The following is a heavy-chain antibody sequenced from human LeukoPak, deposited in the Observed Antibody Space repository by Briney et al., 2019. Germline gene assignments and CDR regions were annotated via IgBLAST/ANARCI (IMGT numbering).Heavy chain of an antibody. V-gene: IGHV5-10-1*01. J-gene: IGHJ4*02. Sequence: GESLKISCKGSGYSFTSYWISWVRQMPGKGLEWMGRIDPSDSYTKYSPSFQGHVTISADKSVSTAYLQWSSLKASDTAMYYCARHLGRCSGGGCYSLPTVDYWGQGTLVTVSS. CDR3: ARHLGRCSGGGCYSLPTVDY. CDR1: GYSFTSYW. D-gene: IGHD2-15*01. CDR2: IDPSDSYT.